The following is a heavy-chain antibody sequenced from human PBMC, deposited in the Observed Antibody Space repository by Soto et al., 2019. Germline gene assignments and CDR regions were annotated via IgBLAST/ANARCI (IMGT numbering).Heavy chain of an antibody. J-gene: IGHJ4*02. D-gene: IGHD3-16*01. Sequence: PGGSLRLSCEVSGFTFSTFSMNWVRQAPGKGLEWVAHISRNSDTTYYADSVKGRFSISKDNAKNSLYLQMNSLRDEDTAVYYCGRDQASYAYTCDFWGQGTLVTVSS. CDR3: GRDQASYAYTCDF. CDR2: ISRNSDTT. V-gene: IGHV3-48*02. CDR1: GFTFSTFS.